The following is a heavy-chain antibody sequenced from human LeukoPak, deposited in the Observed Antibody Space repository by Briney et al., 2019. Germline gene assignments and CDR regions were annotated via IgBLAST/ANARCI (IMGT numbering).Heavy chain of an antibody. D-gene: IGHD2-8*01. Sequence: SETLSLTCTVSGGSISSSSYYWGWIRQPPGKGLEWIGSIYYSGSTYYNPSLKSRVTISVDTSKNQFSLKLSSVTAADTAVYYCARDLGVCFDYWGQGTLVTVSS. CDR1: GGSISSSSYY. J-gene: IGHJ4*02. V-gene: IGHV4-39*07. CDR2: IYYSGST. CDR3: ARDLGVCFDY.